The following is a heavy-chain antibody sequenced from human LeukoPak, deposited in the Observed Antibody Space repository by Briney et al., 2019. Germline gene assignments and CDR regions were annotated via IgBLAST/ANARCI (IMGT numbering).Heavy chain of an antibody. CDR3: AREPFFDAFDI. J-gene: IGHJ3*02. Sequence: SETLSLTCTVSGGSISSGGYYWSWIRQHPGKGLEWIGYIYYSGSTYYNPSLKSRVTISVDTSKNQFSLKLSSVTAADTAVYYCAREPFFDAFDIWGQGTMATVSS. V-gene: IGHV4-31*03. D-gene: IGHD3-16*01. CDR2: IYYSGST. CDR1: GGSISSGGYY.